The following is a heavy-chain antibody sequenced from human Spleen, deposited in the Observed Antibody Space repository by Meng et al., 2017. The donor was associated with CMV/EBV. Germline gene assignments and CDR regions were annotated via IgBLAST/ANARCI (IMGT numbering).Heavy chain of an antibody. Sequence: YTSTGYYMHWVRQAPGQGLEWMGWINPNSGGTNYAQKFQGRVTMTRDTSISTAYMELSRLRSDDTAVYYCARGDCSSTSCYMSWYFDLWGRGTLVTVSS. CDR2: INPNSGGT. D-gene: IGHD2-2*02. CDR1: YTSTGYY. V-gene: IGHV1-2*02. CDR3: ARGDCSSTSCYMSWYFDL. J-gene: IGHJ2*01.